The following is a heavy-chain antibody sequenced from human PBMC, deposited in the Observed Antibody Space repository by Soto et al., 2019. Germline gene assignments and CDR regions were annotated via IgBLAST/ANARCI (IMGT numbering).Heavy chain of an antibody. CDR3: ATPLGNAHYGMDV. D-gene: IGHD3-16*01. J-gene: IGHJ6*02. V-gene: IGHV1-8*01. CDR2: MSSSSGHT. Sequence: ASVKVSCKASGYTFTSYDFNWVRQATGQGPEWMGWMSSSSGHTGYAQKFQGRVTMTRNTSTDTAYMELSSLRSEDTAVYYCATPLGNAHYGMDVWGQGTTVTVSS. CDR1: GYTFTSYD.